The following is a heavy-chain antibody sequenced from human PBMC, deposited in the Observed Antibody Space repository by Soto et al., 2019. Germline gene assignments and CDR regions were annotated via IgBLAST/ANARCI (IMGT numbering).Heavy chain of an antibody. CDR1: GGSISSYY. D-gene: IGHD3-10*01. Sequence: QVQLQASGPGLVKPSETLSLTCTVSGGSISSYYWSWIRQPPGKGLEWIGYIYYSGSTNYNPSLKSRVTISVDTSKNQFSLKLSSVTAADTAVYYCARHGLTGDFDYWGQGTLVTVSS. J-gene: IGHJ4*02. CDR2: IYYSGST. CDR3: ARHGLTGDFDY. V-gene: IGHV4-59*08.